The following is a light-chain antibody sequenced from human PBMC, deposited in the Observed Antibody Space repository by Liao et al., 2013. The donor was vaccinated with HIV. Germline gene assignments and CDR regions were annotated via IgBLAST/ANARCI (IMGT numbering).Light chain of an antibody. V-gene: IGLV3-1*01. CDR1: KLGDKY. J-gene: IGLJ1*01. CDR2: QDD. CDR3: QAWDSSTDYV. Sequence: SYELTQPPSVSVSPGQTASITCSGDKLGDKYAYWYQQKSGQSPVVVIYQDDKRPSGIPERFSGSNSGNTATLTISGTQATDEADYYCQAWDSSTDYVFGTGTQGHRP.